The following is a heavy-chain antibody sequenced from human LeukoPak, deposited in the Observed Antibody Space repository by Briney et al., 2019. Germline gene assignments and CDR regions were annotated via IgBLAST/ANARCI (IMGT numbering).Heavy chain of an antibody. D-gene: IGHD2-15*01. CDR2: IYPGDSDT. J-gene: IGHJ4*02. CDR3: VRDIRPGGYCSGGSCYTGLDS. CDR1: GYSFTSYW. V-gene: IGHV5-51*01. Sequence: GESLKISCKGSGYSFTSYWIGWVRQMPGKGLEAGKGLEWMGIIYPGDSDTRYSPSFQGQVTISADKSISTAYLQWSSLKASDTAMYYCVRDIRPGGYCSGGSCYTGLDSWGQGTLVTVSS.